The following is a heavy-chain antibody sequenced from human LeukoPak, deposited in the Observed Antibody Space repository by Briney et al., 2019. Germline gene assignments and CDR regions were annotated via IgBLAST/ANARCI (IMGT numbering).Heavy chain of an antibody. D-gene: IGHD6-25*01. CDR2: ISGSGGST. CDR3: AKGLIAAPDYFDY. V-gene: IGHV3-23*01. J-gene: IGHJ4*02. Sequence: GGSLRLSCAASGFTFSSYAMTWVRQAPGRGLEWVSGISGSGGSTYFADSVKGRFTISRDNSKNTLYLQMNSLRAEDTAVYYCAKGLIAAPDYFDYWGQGTLVTVSS. CDR1: GFTFSSYA.